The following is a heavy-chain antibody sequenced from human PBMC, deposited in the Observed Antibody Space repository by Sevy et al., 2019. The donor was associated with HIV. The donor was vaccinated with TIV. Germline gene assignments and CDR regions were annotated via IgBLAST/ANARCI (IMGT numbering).Heavy chain of an antibody. J-gene: IGHJ4*02. V-gene: IGHV1-69*13. Sequence: SVMVSCKASGGTFSSYAISWVRQAPGQGLEWMGGIIPIFGTANYAQKFQGRVTITADESTSTAYMELSSLRSEDTAVYYCASAGGYSSGWPFDYWGQGTLVTVSS. CDR2: IIPIFGTA. CDR1: GGTFSSYA. CDR3: ASAGGYSSGWPFDY. D-gene: IGHD6-19*01.